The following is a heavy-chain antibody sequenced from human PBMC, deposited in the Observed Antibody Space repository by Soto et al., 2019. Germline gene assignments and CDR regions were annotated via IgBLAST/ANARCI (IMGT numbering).Heavy chain of an antibody. V-gene: IGHV4-59*08. J-gene: IGHJ4*02. CDR2: IYYSGST. Sequence: QVQLQESGPGLVKPSETLSLTCTVSGGSISSYYWSWIRQPPGKGLDWLGYIYYSGSTNYIPSLKCRLTRSLATSTNHFSLKLSSVTAADTAVYYCASSRGGYFDNWGQGPLVTVSS. CDR3: ASSRGGYFDN. CDR1: GGSISSYY. D-gene: IGHD3-10*01.